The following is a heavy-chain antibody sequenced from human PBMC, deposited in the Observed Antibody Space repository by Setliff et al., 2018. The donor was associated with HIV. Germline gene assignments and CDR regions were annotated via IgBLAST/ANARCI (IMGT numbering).Heavy chain of an antibody. V-gene: IGHV4-31*03. CDR2: IYYSGST. D-gene: IGHD2-15*01. CDR3: ASRGIVEVTISMPDEYFVH. J-gene: IGHJ1*01. CDR1: GSSISSGGYY. Sequence: PSETLSLTCTVSGSSISSGGYYWSWIRQHPGKGLEWIGYIYYSGSTYYNPSLKSRVTISVDTSKNQFSLKLSSVTAADTAVYYCASRGIVEVTISMPDEYFVHWGHGTLVTVSS.